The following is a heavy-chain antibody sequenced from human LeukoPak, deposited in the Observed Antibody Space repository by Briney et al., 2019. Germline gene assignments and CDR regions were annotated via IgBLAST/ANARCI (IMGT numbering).Heavy chain of an antibody. CDR1: GFTFSSYG. CDR2: ISYDGSNK. CDR3: AKDLADGYFDY. V-gene: IGHV3-30*18. Sequence: GRSLRLSCAASGFTFSSYGMHWVRQAPGKGLERVAVISYDGSNKYYADSVKGRFTISRDNSKNTLYLQMNSLRAEDTAVYYCAKDLADGYFDYWGQGTLVTVSS. J-gene: IGHJ4*02.